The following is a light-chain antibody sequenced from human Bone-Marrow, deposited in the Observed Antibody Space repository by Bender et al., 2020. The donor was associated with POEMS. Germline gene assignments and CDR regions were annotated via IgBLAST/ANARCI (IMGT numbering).Light chain of an antibody. J-gene: IGLJ2*01. CDR3: SSYAGSNNVV. V-gene: IGLV2-8*01. Sequence: QSALTQPRSVSGSPGQSVTISCTGSNSDVGAYNFVSWYQQHPGKAPKLMIYEVSKRPSGVPDRFSGSKSGNTASLTVSGLQADDEADYYCSSYAGSNNVVFGGGTKVTVL. CDR1: NSDVGAYNF. CDR2: EVS.